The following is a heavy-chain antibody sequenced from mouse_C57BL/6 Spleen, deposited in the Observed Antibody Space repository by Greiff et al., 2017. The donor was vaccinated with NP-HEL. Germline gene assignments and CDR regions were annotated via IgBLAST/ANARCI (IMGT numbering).Heavy chain of an antibody. D-gene: IGHD4-1*01. CDR1: GYTFTDYY. Sequence: VQLQQSGPELVKPGASVKISCKASGYTFTDYYMNWVKQSHGKSLEWIGDINPNNGGTSYNQKFKGKATLTVDKSSSTAYMELRSLTSEDSAVYYCARSSWVYYFDYWGQGTTLTVSS. CDR3: ARSSWVYYFDY. CDR2: INPNNGGT. V-gene: IGHV1-26*01. J-gene: IGHJ2*01.